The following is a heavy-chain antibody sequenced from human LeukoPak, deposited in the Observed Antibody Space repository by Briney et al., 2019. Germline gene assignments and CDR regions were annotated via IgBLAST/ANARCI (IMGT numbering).Heavy chain of an antibody. CDR2: IYPGDSDT. CDR3: ASSGGYDSSGYLFDY. Sequence: GESLKISCKRSGYSFSSYWIGWVRQMPGKGLEWMGIIYPGDSDTRYSPSFQGQVTISADKSISTAYLQWSSLKASDTAMYYCASSGGYDSSGYLFDYWGQGTLVTVSS. D-gene: IGHD3-22*01. V-gene: IGHV5-51*01. CDR1: GYSFSSYW. J-gene: IGHJ4*02.